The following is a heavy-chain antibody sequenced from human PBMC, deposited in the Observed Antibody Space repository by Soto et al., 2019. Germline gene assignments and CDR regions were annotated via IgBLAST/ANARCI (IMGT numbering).Heavy chain of an antibody. J-gene: IGHJ4*02. D-gene: IGHD3-22*01. CDR3: AKEMTSGYYLFDY. CDR1: GFTFSSYA. Sequence: ESLKISCAASGFTFSSYAMSWVRQTPGKGLERVSTISGTGGSTYYPDSVKGRFTISRDNSKNTVYLQMNSLRAEDAAVYYCAKEMTSGYYLFDYWGQGTLVTVSS. V-gene: IGHV3-23*01. CDR2: ISGTGGST.